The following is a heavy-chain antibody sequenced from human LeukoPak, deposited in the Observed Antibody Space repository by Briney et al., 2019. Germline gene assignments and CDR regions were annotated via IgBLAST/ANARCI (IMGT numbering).Heavy chain of an antibody. V-gene: IGHV3-30*03. CDR2: ISYDGSNK. D-gene: IGHD2-2*02. CDR1: GFTFSSYG. CDR3: ARDQGGYTLDY. J-gene: IGHJ4*02. Sequence: PGRSLRLSCAASGFTFSSYGMHWVRQAPGKGLEWVAVISYDGSNKYYADSVKGRFTISRDNAKNSLYLQMNSLRAEDTAVYYCARDQGGYTLDYWGQGTLVTVSS.